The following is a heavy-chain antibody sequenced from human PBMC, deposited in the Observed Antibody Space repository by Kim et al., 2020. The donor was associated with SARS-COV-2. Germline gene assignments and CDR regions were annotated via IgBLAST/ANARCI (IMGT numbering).Heavy chain of an antibody. J-gene: IGHJ4*02. D-gene: IGHD6-6*01. CDR1: GGSISSGIYY. CDR2: IYDSRST. CDR3: ATQDLGEYFFDY. V-gene: IGHV4-31*03. Sequence: SETLSLTCTVSGGSISSGIYYWTWIRQHPGMGLEWIGYIYDSRSTYYSPSLKSRVTISVDTSKNQFSLKLNSVTAADTAVYYCATQDLGEYFFDYWGQGTLVTVSS.